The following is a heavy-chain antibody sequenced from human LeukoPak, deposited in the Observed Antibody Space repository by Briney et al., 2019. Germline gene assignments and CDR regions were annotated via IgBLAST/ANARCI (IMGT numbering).Heavy chain of an antibody. J-gene: IGHJ4*02. V-gene: IGHV3-23*01. CDR3: ARGSGWWSLDY. CDR2: FGTGFGT. Sequence: GGSLRLSCAASGFTFSTACLHWGRQAPGTGLEWVSAFGTGFGTYYPDSLKGRFTISRENAKNTLFLQLNSPRAEETAVYYCARGSGWWSLDYWGQGTLVTVSS. CDR1: GFTFSTAC. D-gene: IGHD6-19*01.